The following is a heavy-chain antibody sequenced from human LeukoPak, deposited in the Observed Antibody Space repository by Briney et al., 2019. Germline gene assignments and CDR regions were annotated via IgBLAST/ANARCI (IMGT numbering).Heavy chain of an antibody. D-gene: IGHD2-15*01. CDR2: ISYDGSNK. J-gene: IGHJ2*01. CDR3: AKVAGYSPRNWYFDL. V-gene: IGHV3-30*18. CDR1: GFTFSSYG. Sequence: GRSLRLSCAASGFTFSSYGMHWVRQAPGKGLEWVAVISYDGSNKYYADSVKGRFTISRDNSKNTLYLQMNSLRAEDTAVYYCAKVAGYSPRNWYFDLWGRGTLVTVSS.